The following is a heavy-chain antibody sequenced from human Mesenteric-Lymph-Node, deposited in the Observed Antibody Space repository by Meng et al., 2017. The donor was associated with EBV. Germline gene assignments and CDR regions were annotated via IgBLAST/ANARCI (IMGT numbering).Heavy chain of an antibody. CDR3: VRGYSSGWFDP. D-gene: IGHD6-19*01. V-gene: IGHV3-11*01. Sequence: GHLVWYGRGFGKHGGSLRLSCAASGFTFSDYYMSWTRQSPGKGLEWIAYISTSGSTKLYADSVKGRLTISRDNAKNSLFLQMNSLQVDDTAVYYCVRGYSSGWFDPWGQGTLVTVSS. CDR2: ISTSGSTK. J-gene: IGHJ5*02. CDR1: GFTFSDYY.